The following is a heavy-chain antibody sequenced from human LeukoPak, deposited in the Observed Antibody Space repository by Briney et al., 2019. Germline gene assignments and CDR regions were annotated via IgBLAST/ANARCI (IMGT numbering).Heavy chain of an antibody. D-gene: IGHD1-26*01. Sequence: GGSLRLSCAASGFTFSSYAMHWVRQAPGKGLEWVAVISYDGSNKYYADSVKGRFTISSDNSKNTLYLQMNSLRAEDTAVYYCARDRVGATDYFDYWGQGTLVTVSS. V-gene: IGHV3-30-3*01. CDR3: ARDRVGATDYFDY. CDR2: ISYDGSNK. J-gene: IGHJ4*02. CDR1: GFTFSSYA.